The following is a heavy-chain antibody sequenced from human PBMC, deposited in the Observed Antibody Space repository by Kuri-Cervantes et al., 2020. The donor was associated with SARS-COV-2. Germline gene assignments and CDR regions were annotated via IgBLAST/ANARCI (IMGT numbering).Heavy chain of an antibody. CDR2: ISYDGSNK. CDR3: ARDWGAIFGVATQFDY. Sequence: GGSLRLSCAASGFTFSSYGMHWVRQAPGKGLEWVAVISYDGSNKNYADSVKGRFTVSRDNSKNTLYLQMNSLRVEDTALYYCARDWGAIFGVATQFDYWGQGTLVTVSS. CDR1: GFTFSSYG. V-gene: IGHV3-30*03. D-gene: IGHD3-3*01. J-gene: IGHJ4*02.